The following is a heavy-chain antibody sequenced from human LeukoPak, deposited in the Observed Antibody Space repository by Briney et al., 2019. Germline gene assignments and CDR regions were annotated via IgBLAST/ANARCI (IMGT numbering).Heavy chain of an antibody. CDR2: IKQDGSEK. J-gene: IGHJ3*02. CDR1: GFTFSSYA. V-gene: IGHV3-7*01. Sequence: PGRSLRLSCAASGFTFSSYAMHWVRQAPGKGLEWVANIKQDGSEKYYVDSVKGRFTISRDNAKNSLYLQMNSLRAEDTAVYYCARDGARDAFDIWGQGTMVTVSS. D-gene: IGHD3-16*01. CDR3: ARDGARDAFDI.